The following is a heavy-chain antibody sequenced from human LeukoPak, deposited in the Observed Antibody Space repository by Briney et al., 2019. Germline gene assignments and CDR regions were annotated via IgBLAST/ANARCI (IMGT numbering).Heavy chain of an antibody. J-gene: IGHJ5*02. CDR3: AKVPTRGYSSGWYPNWFDP. CDR2: ISASRGIT. V-gene: IGHV3-48*01. D-gene: IGHD6-19*01. CDR1: GFNYSSYT. Sequence: GGSLRLSCAASGFNYSSYTMNWVRQAPGMGLEWLSYISASRGITYYADSVKGRFTISRDNAKNSLYLQMNSLRAEDTAVYYCAKVPTRGYSSGWYPNWFDPWGQGTLVTVSS.